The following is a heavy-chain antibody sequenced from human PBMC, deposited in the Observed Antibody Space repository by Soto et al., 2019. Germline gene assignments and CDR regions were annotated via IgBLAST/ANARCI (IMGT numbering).Heavy chain of an antibody. CDR3: ARGRVVVVAATYWFDP. CDR2: IYYSGST. CDR1: GGSISSGGYY. D-gene: IGHD2-15*01. V-gene: IGHV4-31*03. Sequence: PSETLSLTCTVSGGSISSGGYYWSWIRQHPGKGLEWIGYIYYSGSTYYNPSLKSRVTISVDTSKNQFSLKLISVTAADTAVYYCARGRVVVVAATYWFDPCGQGTLVTVSS. J-gene: IGHJ5*02.